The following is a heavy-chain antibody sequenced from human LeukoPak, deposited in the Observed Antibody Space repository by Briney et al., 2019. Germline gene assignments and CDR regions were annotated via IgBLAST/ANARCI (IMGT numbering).Heavy chain of an antibody. CDR1: GFTFSSFA. CDR2: LSGSGAGT. J-gene: IGHJ4*02. Sequence: GGSLRLSCAASGFTFSSFAMSWVRQAPGKGLEWVSGLSGSGAGTYYADSVKGRFTISRDNSKNTLYLHMNGLRAEDTAVYYCAKDLEGPLDCWGQGILVTASS. V-gene: IGHV3-23*01. CDR3: AKDLEGPLDC.